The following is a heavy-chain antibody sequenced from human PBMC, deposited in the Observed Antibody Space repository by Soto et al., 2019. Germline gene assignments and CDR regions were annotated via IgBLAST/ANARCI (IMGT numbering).Heavy chain of an antibody. V-gene: IGHV1-18*04. CDR2: ISAYNGDT. CDR1: GYTFTSHG. D-gene: IGHD6-13*01. CDR3: ATEQGDY. Sequence: ASVKVSCKTSGYTFTSHGISWVRWAPGRGLEWMGWISAYNGDTKYAQRVQGRVTITADESTSTAYMELSSLRSEDTAMYYCATEQGDYWGQGTLVTVSS. J-gene: IGHJ4*02.